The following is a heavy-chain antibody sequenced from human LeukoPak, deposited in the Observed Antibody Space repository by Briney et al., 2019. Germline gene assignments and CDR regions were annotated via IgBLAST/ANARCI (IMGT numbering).Heavy chain of an antibody. CDR2: ISAYNGNT. D-gene: IGHD3-10*01. V-gene: IGHV1-18*01. J-gene: IGHJ4*02. CDR3: ARDNYYGSGSYYY. Sequence: GASVKVSCKASGGTFSSYAISWVRQAPGQGPEWMGWISAYNGNTNYAQKLQGRVTMTTDTSTSTAYMELRSLRSDDTAVYYCARDNYYGSGSYYYWGQGTLVTVSS. CDR1: GGTFSSYA.